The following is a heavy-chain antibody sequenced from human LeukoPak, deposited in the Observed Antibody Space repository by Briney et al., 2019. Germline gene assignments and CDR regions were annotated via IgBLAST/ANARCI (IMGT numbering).Heavy chain of an antibody. J-gene: IGHJ4*02. CDR3: KSGGAAPGSFDN. CDR1: GFTFSTYW. Sequence: GGSLRLSCAASGFTFSTYWMNWVRQAPGKGLEWVSSISSSSSYIYYADSVKGRFTISRDNAKNSLYLQMNSLRAEDTAVYYCKSGGAAPGSFDNWGQGTLVTVSP. D-gene: IGHD6-13*01. V-gene: IGHV3-21*01. CDR2: ISSSSSYI.